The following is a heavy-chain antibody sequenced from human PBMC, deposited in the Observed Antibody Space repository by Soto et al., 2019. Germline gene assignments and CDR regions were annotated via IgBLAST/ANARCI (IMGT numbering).Heavy chain of an antibody. J-gene: IGHJ3*02. D-gene: IGHD3-22*01. V-gene: IGHV3-64D*06. CDR1: GFTFSSYA. CDR2: ISSNGGST. CDR3: VKGDYYDSSGYYSPRAFDI. Sequence: GGSLRLSCSASGFTFSSYAMHWVRQAPGKGLEYVSAISSNGGSTYYADSVKGRFTISRDNSKNTLYLQMSSLRAEDTAVYYCVKGDYYDSSGYYSPRAFDIWGQGTMVTVSS.